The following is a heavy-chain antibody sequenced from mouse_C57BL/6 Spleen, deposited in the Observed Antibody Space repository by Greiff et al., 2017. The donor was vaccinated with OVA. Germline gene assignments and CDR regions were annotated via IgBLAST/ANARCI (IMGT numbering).Heavy chain of an antibody. CDR2: INPNYGTT. D-gene: IGHD1-1*02. Sequence: VQLQQSGPELVKPGASVKISCKASGYSFTDYNMNWVKQSNGKSLEWIGVINPNYGTTSYNQKFKGKATLTVDQSSSTAYMQLNSLTSEDSAVXYCAREAMVGYDWYLDVWGTGTTVTVSS. V-gene: IGHV1-39*01. CDR3: AREAMVGYDWYLDV. J-gene: IGHJ1*03. CDR1: GYSFTDYN.